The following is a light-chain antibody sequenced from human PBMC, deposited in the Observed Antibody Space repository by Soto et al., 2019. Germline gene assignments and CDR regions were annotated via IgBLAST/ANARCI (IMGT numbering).Light chain of an antibody. J-gene: IGKJ2*01. CDR1: QSIATF. V-gene: IGKV1-39*01. CDR2: AAS. CDR3: QQSYRTPVT. Sequence: DIQMTQSPSSLSASVGDRVTITCRASQSIATFINWYQQRPGQAPRLLIYAASNLESGVPSTFSGSGSATVLTLTISSLQPEDFATYYCQQSYRTPVTFGQGTKLEIK.